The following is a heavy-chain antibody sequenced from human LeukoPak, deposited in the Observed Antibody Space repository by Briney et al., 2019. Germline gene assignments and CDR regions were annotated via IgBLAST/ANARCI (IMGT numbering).Heavy chain of an antibody. D-gene: IGHD2-2*01. Sequence: GGSLRLSCVGSGFSFGNHGYHWIRQPPGKGLEWVALIWYDGSIRYYADSVQGRFSISRDDSKSTLYLEMNSLIVEDTALYYCAGDVATYPASRLDRWGQGTQVTVSS. J-gene: IGHJ5*02. V-gene: IGHV3-33*01. CDR3: AGDVATYPASRLDR. CDR1: GFSFGNHG. CDR2: IWYDGSIR.